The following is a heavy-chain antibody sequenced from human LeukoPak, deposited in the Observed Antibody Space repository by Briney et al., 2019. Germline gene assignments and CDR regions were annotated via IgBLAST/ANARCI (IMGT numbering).Heavy chain of an antibody. D-gene: IGHD3-22*01. V-gene: IGHV3-66*01. J-gene: IGHJ2*01. CDR3: ARDHRYFYDSGGYYISYFDL. CDR2: IYSDGST. Sequence: PGGSLRHSCTASGFTFSDYYMTWVRQAPGEGLEWVSVIYSDGSTYYAGSVKGRFTISRDNSKNTLYLQMNSLRVEDTAVYYCARDHRYFYDSGGYYISYFDLWGRGTLVTVSS. CDR1: GFTFSDYY.